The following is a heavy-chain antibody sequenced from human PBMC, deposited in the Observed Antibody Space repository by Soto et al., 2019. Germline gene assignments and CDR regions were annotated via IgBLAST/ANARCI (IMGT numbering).Heavy chain of an antibody. D-gene: IGHD3-3*01. J-gene: IGHJ5*02. CDR3: ARAASITIFGVVIIPSAPFDP. V-gene: IGHV4-39*01. CDR2: IYYRGNT. CDR1: GGSISGINYH. Sequence: SETLCLTCTVAGGSISGINYHWGWFRQPPGKGLEWIASIYYRGNTYYNPSLKSRVTISVDTSKNQFSVNLSSVTAADTAVYYCARAASITIFGVVIIPSAPFDPWGQGTLVTVSS.